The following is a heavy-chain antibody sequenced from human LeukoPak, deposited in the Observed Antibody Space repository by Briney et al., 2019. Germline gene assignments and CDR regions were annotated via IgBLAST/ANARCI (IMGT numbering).Heavy chain of an antibody. CDR1: GLTVSSSY. Sequence: GGSLRLSCAASGLTVSSSYMSWVRQAPGKGLEWVSVIYSGGYISYADSVKGRFTISRDESKNTLYLQMDSLRAEDTAVYYCARQVRGDGRGGFDPLGPGTLVTVSS. J-gene: IGHJ5*02. V-gene: IGHV3-53*01. CDR2: IYSGGYI. D-gene: IGHD2-21*02. CDR3: ARQVRGDGRGGFDP.